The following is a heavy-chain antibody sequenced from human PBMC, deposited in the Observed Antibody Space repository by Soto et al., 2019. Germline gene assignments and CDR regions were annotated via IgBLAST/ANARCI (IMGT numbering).Heavy chain of an antibody. V-gene: IGHV4-39*01. CDR1: GGSISSSSYY. D-gene: IGHD6-13*01. Sequence: QLQLQESGPGLVKPSETLSLTCTVSGGSISSSSYYWGWIRQPPGKGLEWIGSIYYSGSTYYNPSLKSRVTISVDTSKKQFSLKLSSVTAADTAVYYCASQQLVHYYYGMDVWGQGTTVTVSS. CDR3: ASQQLVHYYYGMDV. CDR2: IYYSGST. J-gene: IGHJ6*02.